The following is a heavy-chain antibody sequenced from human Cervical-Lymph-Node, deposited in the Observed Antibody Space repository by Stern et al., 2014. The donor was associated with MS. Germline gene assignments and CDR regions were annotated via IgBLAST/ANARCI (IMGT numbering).Heavy chain of an antibody. CDR1: GFTFDYYA. V-gene: IGHV3-9*01. CDR3: AKDIGIRKYYYYYGMDV. CDR2: ISWNHGSI. D-gene: IGHD1-14*01. J-gene: IGHJ6*02. Sequence: EVQLVESGGGLVQPGRSLRLSCAASGFTFDYYAMHWGREVPGKGLEWVSGISWNHGSIGYADDVKGRIIISREDARNVLSLEMNSLKTEYTALYYCAKDIGIRKYYYYYGMDVWGQGTTVTVSS.